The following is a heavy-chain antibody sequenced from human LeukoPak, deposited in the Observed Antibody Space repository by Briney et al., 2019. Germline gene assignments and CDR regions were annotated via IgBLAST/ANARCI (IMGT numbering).Heavy chain of an antibody. CDR1: GFTFSSSA. Sequence: GGSLRLSCAASGFTFSSSAVSWVRQVPGKGLVWVSRIYSDGSSYTADSVKGRFTISRDNAKDTLYLQMNSLRVEDTAVYYCARGGGIYGLWGYWGQGTLVTVSS. J-gene: IGHJ4*02. D-gene: IGHD1-26*01. V-gene: IGHV3-74*03. CDR3: ARGGGIYGLWGY. CDR2: IYSDGSSY.